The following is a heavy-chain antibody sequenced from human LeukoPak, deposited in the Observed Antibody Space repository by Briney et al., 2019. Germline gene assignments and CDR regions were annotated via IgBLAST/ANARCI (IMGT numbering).Heavy chain of an antibody. CDR2: ITSGSLYT. CDR3: ARRSKAVAGLAFDI. Sequence: PGGSLRLSCAASGFTFSAYYMSWIRQAPGKGLEWVSYITSGSLYTNYADSVKGRFTISRDNAKNSLYLQMNSLRAEDTAVYYCARRSKAVAGLAFDIWGQGTMVTVSS. V-gene: IGHV3-11*03. CDR1: GFTFSAYY. J-gene: IGHJ3*02. D-gene: IGHD6-19*01.